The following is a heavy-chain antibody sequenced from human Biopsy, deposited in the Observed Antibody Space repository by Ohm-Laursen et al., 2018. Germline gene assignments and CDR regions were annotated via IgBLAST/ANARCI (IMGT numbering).Heavy chain of an antibody. V-gene: IGHV4-34*08. CDR1: GKTFSDYQ. J-gene: IGHJ4*02. D-gene: IGHD2-15*01. CDR3: GNEVHGRDY. CDR2: INQAGTI. Sequence: SDTLSLTCAVFGKTFSDYQWSWIRQPPGKGLEWIGQINQAGTINYNPSLKSRVPISADASKYEFSLRLTSVTAADTAVYLCGNEVHGRDYWGLGAQVTVSS.